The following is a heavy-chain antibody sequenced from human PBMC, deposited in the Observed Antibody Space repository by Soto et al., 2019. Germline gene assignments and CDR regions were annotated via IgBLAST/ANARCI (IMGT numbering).Heavy chain of an antibody. V-gene: IGHV3-74*01. Sequence: EVQLVESGGGLVQPGGSLRLSCAASEFTFSGRSVHWVRQAPGKGLVWVSGIDKVGTGSTYADSVKGRFTSSRDNAKNTVYLQMNSLRVEDTAVYSCARGWFGPEVWGKGTTVTVSS. D-gene: IGHD3-10*01. J-gene: IGHJ6*03. CDR1: EFTFSGRS. CDR3: ARGWFGPEV. CDR2: IDKVGTGS.